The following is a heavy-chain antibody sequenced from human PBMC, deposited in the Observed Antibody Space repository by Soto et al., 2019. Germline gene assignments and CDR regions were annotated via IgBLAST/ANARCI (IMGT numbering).Heavy chain of an antibody. J-gene: IGHJ3*01. CDR3: AKGFIVVVTAIRPDDNFGV. V-gene: IGHV3-23*01. Sequence: EVQLLESGGGLVHPGGSLRLSCAASGFTFNTFAMNWVRQAPGKGLEWVAAISGSGGTTYYADSVKGRFTISRDTSKNTLYLKMNSLSTGDTAVYYCAKGFIVVVTAIRPDDNFGVWGQGTMVTFSS. D-gene: IGHD2-21*02. CDR1: GFTFNTFA. CDR2: ISGSGGTT.